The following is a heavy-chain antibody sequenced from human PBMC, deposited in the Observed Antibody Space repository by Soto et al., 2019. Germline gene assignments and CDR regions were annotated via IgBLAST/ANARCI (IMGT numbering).Heavy chain of an antibody. V-gene: IGHV3-48*03. CDR3: AREEAALTFDY. J-gene: IGHJ4*02. Sequence: GGSLRLSCAASGFTFSSYEMNWVRKAPGKGLEWVSYISSSGSTIYYADSVKGRFTISRDNAKNSLYLQMNSLRAEDTAVYYCAREEAALTFDYWGQGTLVTVSS. D-gene: IGHD6-13*01. CDR2: ISSSGSTI. CDR1: GFTFSSYE.